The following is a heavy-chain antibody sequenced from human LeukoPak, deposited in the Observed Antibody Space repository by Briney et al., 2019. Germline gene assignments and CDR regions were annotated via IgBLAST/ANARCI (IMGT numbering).Heavy chain of an antibody. V-gene: IGHV4-59*08. CDR1: GGSISGYY. CDR3: ARHPTEYYDSSGFAFDL. CDR2: IYVSGAT. Sequence: SETLSLTCTVSGGSISGYYWSWIRQSPGRALEWIGYIYVSGATRYNPSPESRVSISEDTSKNQFSLRLSSVTAADTAVYFCARHPTEYYDSSGFAFDLWGQGTMVTVSS. D-gene: IGHD3-22*01. J-gene: IGHJ3*01.